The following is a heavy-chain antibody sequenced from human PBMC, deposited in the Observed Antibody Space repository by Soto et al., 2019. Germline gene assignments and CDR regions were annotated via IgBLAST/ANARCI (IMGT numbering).Heavy chain of an antibody. J-gene: IGHJ5*02. Sequence: GGSLRLSCAASGFTFSNYAMTWVRQAPGKGLEWVAVISYDGSNKYYADSVKGRFTISRDNSKNTLYLQMNSLRAEDTAVYYCAKEQIVGATPPSTWGQGTLVTVSS. CDR3: AKEQIVGATPPST. CDR1: GFTFSNYA. V-gene: IGHV3-30*18. D-gene: IGHD1-26*01. CDR2: ISYDGSNK.